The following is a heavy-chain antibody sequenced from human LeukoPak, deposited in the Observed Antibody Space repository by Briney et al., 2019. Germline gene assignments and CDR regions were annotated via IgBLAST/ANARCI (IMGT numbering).Heavy chain of an antibody. V-gene: IGHV1-8*01. Sequence: ASVTVSCTTSGYTFTSYDINWVRQTTGQGLEWMGWMNPNSGNTGYAQKFQGRVTMTRTTSMSTAYMELNSLRSEDTAVYYCARGHWSGYTYNWFDPWGQGTLVTVSS. CDR3: ARGHWSGYTYNWFDP. D-gene: IGHD3-3*01. J-gene: IGHJ5*02. CDR1: GYTFTSYD. CDR2: MNPNSGNT.